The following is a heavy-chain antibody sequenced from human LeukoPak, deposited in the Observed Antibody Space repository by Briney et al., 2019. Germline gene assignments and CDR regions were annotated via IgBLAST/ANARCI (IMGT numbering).Heavy chain of an antibody. D-gene: IGHD2-2*02. CDR3: ARVRDCSRTSCYTNWFDP. CDR2: MNPNSGNT. Sequence: ASVKVSCKASGYTFTSYDINWVRQATGQGLEWMGWMNPNSGNTGYAQKFQGRVTMTRNTSISTAYMELSSLRSEDTAVYYCARVRDCSRTSCYTNWFDPWGQGTLVTVSS. J-gene: IGHJ5*02. V-gene: IGHV1-8*02. CDR1: GYTFTSYD.